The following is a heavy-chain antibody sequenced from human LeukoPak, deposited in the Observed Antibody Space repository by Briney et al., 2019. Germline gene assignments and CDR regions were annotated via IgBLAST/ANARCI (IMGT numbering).Heavy chain of an antibody. D-gene: IGHD2-2*01. J-gene: IGHJ5*02. CDR3: GVDIVVVPGAPNWFDP. CDR2: IRGSGDST. CDR1: GFTFSSYA. V-gene: IGHV3-23*01. Sequence: GGCLRLSCAASGFTFSSYAMSWVRQAPGKGLEWVSAIRGSGDSTYYADSVKGRFTISRDNSKNTLYLQMNSLRAEDTAVYYCGVDIVVVPGAPNWFDPWGQGTLVTVSS.